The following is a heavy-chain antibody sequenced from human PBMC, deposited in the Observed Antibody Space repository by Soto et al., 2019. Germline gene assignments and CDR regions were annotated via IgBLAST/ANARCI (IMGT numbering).Heavy chain of an antibody. CDR2: YDT. V-gene: IGHV5-51*01. CDR3: ARFARPNEYYYYYYGMDV. Sequence: YDTRYSPSFQGQVTISADKSIRTAYLQWSSLKASDTAMYYCARFARPNEYYYYYYGMDVWGQGTTVTVSS. J-gene: IGHJ6*02.